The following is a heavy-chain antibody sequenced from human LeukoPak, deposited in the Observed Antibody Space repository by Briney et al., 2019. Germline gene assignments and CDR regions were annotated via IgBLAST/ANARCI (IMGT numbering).Heavy chain of an antibody. CDR2: ISSSSSTI. Sequence: GGSLRLSCAASGFTFSSYIMNWVRQAPGKGLEWVSYISSSSSTIYYADSVKGRFTISRDNAKNSLYLQMNSLRAEDTAVYYCASRLKGGYSGDWGQGTLVTVSS. V-gene: IGHV3-48*01. D-gene: IGHD2-15*01. J-gene: IGHJ4*02. CDR1: GFTFSSYI. CDR3: ASRLKGGYSGD.